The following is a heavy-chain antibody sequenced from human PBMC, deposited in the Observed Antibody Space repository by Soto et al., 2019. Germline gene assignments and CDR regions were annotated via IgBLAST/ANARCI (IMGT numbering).Heavy chain of an antibody. D-gene: IGHD3-9*01. CDR2: ISYDGSNK. CDR1: GFTFSSYA. J-gene: IGHJ4*02. V-gene: IGHV3-30-3*01. CDR3: ARDLRLRYFDWLFFY. Sequence: QVQLVESGGGVVQPGRSLRLSCAASGFTFSSYAMHWVRQAPGKGLEWVAVISYDGSNKYYADSVKGRFTISRDNSKNTLYLQMNSLRAEDTAVYYCARDLRLRYFDWLFFYWGQGTLVTVSS.